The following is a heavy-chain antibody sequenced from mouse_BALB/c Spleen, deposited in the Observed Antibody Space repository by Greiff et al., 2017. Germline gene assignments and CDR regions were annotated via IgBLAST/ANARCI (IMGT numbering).Heavy chain of an antibody. J-gene: IGHJ4*01. D-gene: IGHD1-1*01. Sequence: QVQLQQSGAELVRPGVSVKISCKGSGYTFTDYAMHWVKQSHAKSLEWIGVISTYYGDASYNQKFKGKATMTVDKSSSTAYMELARLTSEDSAIYYCARLRGNYYGSSYGYAMDYWGQGTSVTVSS. CDR1: GYTFTDYA. V-gene: IGHV1S137*01. CDR3: ARLRGNYYGSSYGYAMDY. CDR2: ISTYYGDA.